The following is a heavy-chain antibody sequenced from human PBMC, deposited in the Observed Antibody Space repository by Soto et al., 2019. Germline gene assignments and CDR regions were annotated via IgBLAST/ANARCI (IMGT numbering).Heavy chain of an antibody. CDR1: GVTFSNYY. CDR2: ISSSGSTI. Sequence: GGSLRLSCAASGVTFSNYYMSWIRQATGKGLEWVSYISSSGSTIYYADSVKGRFTISRDNAKNSLYLQMNSLKTEDTAVYYCTTDNVSYYYDSSGKDDAFDIWGQGAMVTVSS. D-gene: IGHD3-22*01. J-gene: IGHJ3*02. V-gene: IGHV3-11*01. CDR3: TTDNVSYYYDSSGKDDAFDI.